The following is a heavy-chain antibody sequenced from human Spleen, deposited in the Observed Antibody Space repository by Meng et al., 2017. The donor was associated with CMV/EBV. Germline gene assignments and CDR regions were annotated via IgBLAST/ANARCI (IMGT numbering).Heavy chain of an antibody. V-gene: IGHV3-30*02. CDR3: AKDDSAYFDFRSGYSTPPDY. D-gene: IGHD3-3*01. CDR2: IRYDGSNK. Sequence: SYGMQWVRQAPGKGLEWVAFIRYDGSNKYYVDSVKGRFTISRDNSKNMLYLQMNSLRVADTAVYYCAKDDSAYFDFRSGYSTPPDYWGQGTLVTVSS. J-gene: IGHJ4*02. CDR1: SYG.